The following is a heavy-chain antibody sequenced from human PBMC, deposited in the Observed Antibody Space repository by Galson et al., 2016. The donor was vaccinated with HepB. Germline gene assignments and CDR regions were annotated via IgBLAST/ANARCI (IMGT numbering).Heavy chain of an antibody. Sequence: SLRLSCAASGFTFRSYAMNWVRQVPGKGLEWVSGISGGGATTYYADSVKGRFTISRDNTKNTLYPQMNSLRAEDTAVYYCAKGGGDYGGNFVFDYWGQGSLVTVSS. D-gene: IGHD4-23*01. V-gene: IGHV3-23*01. CDR1: GFTFRSYA. CDR3: AKGGGDYGGNFVFDY. J-gene: IGHJ4*02. CDR2: ISGGGATT.